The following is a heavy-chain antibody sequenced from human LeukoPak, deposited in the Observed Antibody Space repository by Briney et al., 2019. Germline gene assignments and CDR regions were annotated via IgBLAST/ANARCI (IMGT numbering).Heavy chain of an antibody. D-gene: IGHD3-22*01. CDR1: GFTFSSYA. J-gene: IGHJ4*02. V-gene: IGHV3-30-3*01. CDR2: ISYDGSNK. Sequence: PGGSLRLSCAASGFTFSSYAMHWVRQAPGKGLEWVAVISYDGSNKYYADSVKGRFTISRDNSKNTLYLQMNSLRAEDTAVYYCAGDHYYDSSGYLSYWGQGTLVTVSS. CDR3: AGDHYYDSSGYLSY.